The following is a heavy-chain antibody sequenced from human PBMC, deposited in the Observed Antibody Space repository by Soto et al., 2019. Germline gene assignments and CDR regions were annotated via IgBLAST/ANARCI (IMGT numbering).Heavy chain of an antibody. CDR1: GYTLTELS. CDR3: ATIPTYDILTGPVFDC. V-gene: IGHV1-24*01. Sequence: ASVKVSCKVSGYTLTELSMHWVRQAPGKGLEWMGGFDPEDGETIYAQKFQGRVTMTEDTSTDTAYMELSSLRSEDTAVYYCATIPTYDILTGPVFDCWGQGTLVTVSS. J-gene: IGHJ4*02. D-gene: IGHD3-9*01. CDR2: FDPEDGET.